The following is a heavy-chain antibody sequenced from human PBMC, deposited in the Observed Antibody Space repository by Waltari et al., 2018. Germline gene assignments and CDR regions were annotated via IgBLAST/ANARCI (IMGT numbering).Heavy chain of an antibody. CDR1: GYSISSGYY. Sequence: QVQLQESGPGLVKPSETLTLTCAVSGYSISSGYYWGWIRQPPGKGLEWIGSIYHSGSTYYHPSLKSRVTISVDTSKNQFSLKLSSVTAADTAVYYCARDREYSYYYYYYGMDVWGQGTTVTVSS. CDR3: ARDREYSYYYYYYGMDV. J-gene: IGHJ6*02. V-gene: IGHV4-38-2*02. D-gene: IGHD5-18*01. CDR2: IYHSGST.